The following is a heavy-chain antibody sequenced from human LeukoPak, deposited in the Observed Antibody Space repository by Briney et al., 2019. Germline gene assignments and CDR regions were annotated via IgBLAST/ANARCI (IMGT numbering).Heavy chain of an antibody. V-gene: IGHV4-59*08. Sequence: SETETLICTVSGGSISSYYWSWIRQPPGKGLEWFGYIYYSGSTNYNPSLKSRVTISVDTSKNQFSLKLSSVTAADTAVYYCARFVRGTYYFDYWGQGTLVTVSS. D-gene: IGHD3-16*01. J-gene: IGHJ4*02. CDR3: ARFVRGTYYFDY. CDR2: IYYSGST. CDR1: GGSISSYY.